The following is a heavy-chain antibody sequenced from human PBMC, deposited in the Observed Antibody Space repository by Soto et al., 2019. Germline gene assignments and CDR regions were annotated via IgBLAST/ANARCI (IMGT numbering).Heavy chain of an antibody. CDR1: GGSINSGGYH. CDR3: ARVVKVAKSWFDP. D-gene: IGHD2-15*01. CDR2: IYYSGST. V-gene: IGHV4-31*03. Sequence: ASGTLSPPCTVSGGSINSGGYHLSWIRPHPGKGLEWIGYIYYSGSTYYNPSLKSRVTISVDTSKNQFSLKLSSVTAADTAAYYCARVVKVAKSWFDPWGQGTLVTVSS. J-gene: IGHJ5*02.